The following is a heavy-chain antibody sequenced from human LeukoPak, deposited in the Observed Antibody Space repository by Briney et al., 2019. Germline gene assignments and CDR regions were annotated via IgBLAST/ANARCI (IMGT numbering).Heavy chain of an antibody. D-gene: IGHD2-21*01. CDR2: IYYSGST. V-gene: IGHV4-39*07. CDR3: ARVLWYPDY. Sequence: SETLSLTCTVSGGSISSSSYYWGWIRQPPGKGLEWIGSIYYSGSTYYNQSLKSRVTISVDTSKNQFSLKLSSVTAADTAVYYCARVLWYPDYWGQGTLVTVSS. CDR1: GGSISSSSYY. J-gene: IGHJ4*02.